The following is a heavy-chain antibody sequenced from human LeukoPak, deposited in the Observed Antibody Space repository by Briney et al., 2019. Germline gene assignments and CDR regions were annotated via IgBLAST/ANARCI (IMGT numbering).Heavy chain of an antibody. J-gene: IGHJ4*02. CDR1: GYTFTCYY. Sequence: ASVKVSCKASGYTFTCYYMHWVRQAPGQGLEWMGWINPNSGGTNYAQKFQGRVTMTRDTSISTAYMELSRLRSDDTAVYYCARAVNYGSANDYWGQGTLVTVSS. CDR2: INPNSGGT. CDR3: ARAVNYGSANDY. D-gene: IGHD3-10*01. V-gene: IGHV1-2*02.